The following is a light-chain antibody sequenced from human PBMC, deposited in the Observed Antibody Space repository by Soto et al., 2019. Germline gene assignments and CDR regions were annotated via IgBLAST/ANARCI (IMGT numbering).Light chain of an antibody. CDR1: QILSSY. CDR2: DAS. V-gene: IGKV3-11*01. CDR3: QQSSNWPAIT. Sequence: EIVMAQAPATLSLSPGVVATLSCSASQILSSYLAWYQQKPGQAPRLLIYDASNRATGIPARFSGSGSGTDFTLTISSLEPEDFAVYYCQQSSNWPAITFGQGTRLEIK. J-gene: IGKJ5*01.